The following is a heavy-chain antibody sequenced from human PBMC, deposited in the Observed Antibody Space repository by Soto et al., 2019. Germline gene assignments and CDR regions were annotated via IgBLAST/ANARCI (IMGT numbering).Heavy chain of an antibody. J-gene: IGHJ5*02. CDR3: ARGQILFGELYLKNWFDP. CDR1: GYTFTSCD. D-gene: IGHD3-10*02. Sequence: ASVKVSCKASGYTFTSCDINWVRQATGQGLEWMGWMNPNSGNTGYAQKFQGRVTMTRNTSISTAYMELSSLRSEDTAVYYCARGQILFGELYLKNWFDPWGQGTLVTVSS. V-gene: IGHV1-8*01. CDR2: MNPNSGNT.